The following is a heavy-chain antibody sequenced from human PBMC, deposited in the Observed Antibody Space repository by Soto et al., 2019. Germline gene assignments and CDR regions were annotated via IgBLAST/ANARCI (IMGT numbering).Heavy chain of an antibody. CDR1: GFSLSNARMG. Sequence: SGPTLVNPTETLTLTCTVSGFSLSNARMGVSLIRQPPGKALEWLAHIFSTDEKSYSTSLKSRLTISKDTSKSQVVLTMTDMDPVDTATYYCARQYCSGGSCYLFDYWGQGTLVTVSS. J-gene: IGHJ4*02. CDR3: ARQYCSGGSCYLFDY. D-gene: IGHD2-15*01. V-gene: IGHV2-26*01. CDR2: IFSTDEK.